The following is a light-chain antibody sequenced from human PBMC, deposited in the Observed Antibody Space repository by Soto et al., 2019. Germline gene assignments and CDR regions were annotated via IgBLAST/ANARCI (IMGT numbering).Light chain of an antibody. CDR3: QQRSNWPTT. V-gene: IGKV3-11*01. J-gene: IGKJ2*01. Sequence: EIVLTKSPATLSLSPGERATLSCSASQSVSSYLACYQQKPGQATRLLIYDASNRATVIPARFSGSGSGPDFTLTISSLEPQDFAVVQFQQRSNWPTTFGQGTKLEIK. CDR1: QSVSSY. CDR2: DAS.